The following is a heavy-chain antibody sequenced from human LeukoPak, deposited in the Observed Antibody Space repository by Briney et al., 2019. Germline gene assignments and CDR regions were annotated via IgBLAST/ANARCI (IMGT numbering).Heavy chain of an antibody. CDR1: GGSFSGYY. V-gene: IGHV4-34*01. CDR3: ARVGVGDIVVVPAASYFDY. D-gene: IGHD2-2*01. Sequence: SETLSLTCAVYGGSFSGYYWSWIRQPPGKGLEWIGEINHSGSTNYNPSLTSRVTIPVDTSKNQFSLKLSSVTAADTAVYYCARVGVGDIVVVPAASYFDYWGQGTLVTVSS. CDR2: INHSGST. J-gene: IGHJ4*02.